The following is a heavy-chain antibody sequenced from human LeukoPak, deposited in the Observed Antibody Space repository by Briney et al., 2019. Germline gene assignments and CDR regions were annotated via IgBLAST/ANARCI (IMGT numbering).Heavy chain of an antibody. CDR3: ARESVAGPSTPDAFDI. CDR1: GYTFTGYY. J-gene: IGHJ3*02. Sequence: ASVKVSCKASGYTFTGYYMHWVRQAPGQGLEWMGWINPNSGGTNYAQKFQGRVTMTRDTSISTAYMELSRLRSDDTAAYYCARESVAGPSTPDAFDIWGQGTMVTVSS. D-gene: IGHD6-19*01. V-gene: IGHV1-2*02. CDR2: INPNSGGT.